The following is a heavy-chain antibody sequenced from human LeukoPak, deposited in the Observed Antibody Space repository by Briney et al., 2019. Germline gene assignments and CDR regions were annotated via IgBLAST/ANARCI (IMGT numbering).Heavy chain of an antibody. Sequence: GGSLSLSCATSGFTFSAFTMNWVRQAPGKGLEWIAFISTSGSTIFYAQSVQGRFTISRDNAKNSLYLQLNSLRADDSAVYYCVRDSLVAVADYATFDYWGLGTRVTVSS. CDR2: ISTSGSTI. CDR1: GFTFSAFT. CDR3: VRDSLVAVADYATFDY. J-gene: IGHJ4*01. D-gene: IGHD6-19*01. V-gene: IGHV3-48*04.